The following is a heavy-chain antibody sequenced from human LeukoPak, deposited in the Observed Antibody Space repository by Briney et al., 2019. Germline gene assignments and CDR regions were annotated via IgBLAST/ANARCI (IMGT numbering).Heavy chain of an antibody. Sequence: PSETLSLTCTVSGGSISSGDYYWSWIRQPPGKGLEWIGYIYYSGSTYYNPSLKSRVTISVDTSKNQFSLKLSSVTAADTAVYYCAGDNPHSSSWSEPTHHYFDYWGQGTLVTVSS. CDR3: AGDNPHSSSWSEPTHHYFDY. D-gene: IGHD6-13*01. CDR1: GGSISSGDYY. V-gene: IGHV4-30-4*01. J-gene: IGHJ4*02. CDR2: IYYSGST.